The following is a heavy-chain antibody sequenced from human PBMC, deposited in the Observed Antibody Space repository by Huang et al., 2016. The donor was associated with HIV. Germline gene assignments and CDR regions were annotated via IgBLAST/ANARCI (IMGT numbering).Heavy chain of an antibody. CDR3: ARSAVPGDGDWFDP. D-gene: IGHD6-19*01. J-gene: IGHJ5*02. CDR2: ISYDGRNK. V-gene: IGHV3-30*04. CDR1: GFTFTHYA. Sequence: QVQLVESGGGLVQPGRSLRLSCAASGFTFTHYAIHWVRQAPGKGLAWVAFISYDGRNKFYADSVKGRFTISTDNSKSTLYLLMNGLRVDDTALYYWARSAVPGDGDWFDPWGQGTLFTVSS.